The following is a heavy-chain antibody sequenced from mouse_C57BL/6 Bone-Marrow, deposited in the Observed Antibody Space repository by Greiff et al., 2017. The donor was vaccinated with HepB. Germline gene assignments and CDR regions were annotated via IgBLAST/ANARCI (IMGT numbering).Heavy chain of an antibody. CDR2: INPNNGGT. D-gene: IGHD2-2*01. J-gene: IGHJ1*03. V-gene: IGHV1-26*01. CDR3: ARWAIYYGFPYWYFDV. CDR1: GYTFTDYY. Sequence: EVQLQQSGPELVKPGASVKISCQASGYTFTDYYMNWVKQSHGKSLEWIGDINPNNGGTSYNQKFKGKATLTVDKSSSTAYMELRSLTSEDSAVYYCARWAIYYGFPYWYFDVWGTGTTVTVSS.